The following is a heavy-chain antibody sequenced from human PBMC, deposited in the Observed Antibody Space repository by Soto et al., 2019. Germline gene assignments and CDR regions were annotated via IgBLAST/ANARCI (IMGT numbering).Heavy chain of an antibody. D-gene: IGHD6-19*01. J-gene: IGHJ4*02. Sequence: ASVKGSCKASGYTLPSYGVGWVRQAPGQGLEWMGWISAYNGNTNYAQKLQGRVTMTTDTSTSTAYMELRSLRSEDTAVYYCAREGSGIGSGWYGYWGQGTLVTVSS. CDR1: GYTLPSYG. CDR2: ISAYNGNT. V-gene: IGHV1-18*01. CDR3: AREGSGIGSGWYGY.